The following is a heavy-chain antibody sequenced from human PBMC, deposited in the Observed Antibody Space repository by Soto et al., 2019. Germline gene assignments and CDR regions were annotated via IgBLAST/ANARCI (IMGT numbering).Heavy chain of an antibody. V-gene: IGHV4-61*08. CDR3: ARFLTDASDFDY. D-gene: IGHD4-4*01. CDR2: IYYSGST. J-gene: IGHJ4*02. CDR1: GGSMSSGGYY. Sequence: SETLSLTCTVSGGSMSSGGYYWSWIRQHPGKGLEWIGYIYYSGSTNYNPSLKSRVTISVDTSKNQFSLKLSSVTAADTAVYYCARFLTDASDFDYWGQGTLVTVSS.